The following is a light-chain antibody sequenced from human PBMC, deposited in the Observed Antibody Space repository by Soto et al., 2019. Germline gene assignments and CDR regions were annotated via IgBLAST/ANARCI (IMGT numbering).Light chain of an antibody. V-gene: IGLV1-47*02. Sequence: QSVLTQPPSTSGTPGQRITISCSGSSANVGSNVVYCYQVLPRTAPQLLIYNNDQRHSGVPDRFSGSKSDSCASLSISGLRSEDEGESFCESWEDGLPSLWVFGGGTKLTVL. J-gene: IGLJ3*02. CDR1: SANVGSNV. CDR3: ESWEDGLPSLWV. CDR2: NND.